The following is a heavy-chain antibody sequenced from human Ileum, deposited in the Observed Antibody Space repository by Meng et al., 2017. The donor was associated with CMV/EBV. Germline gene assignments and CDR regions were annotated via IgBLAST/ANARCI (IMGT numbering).Heavy chain of an antibody. J-gene: IGHJ4*02. V-gene: IGHV3-23*01. CDR2: ISHDGSAT. Sequence: GESLKISCVASGSTFSLYPMAWVRQAPGKGLEWVARISHDGSATYYADSMKGRMTISRDNSINTVYLQMDGLRADDTAVYFCAKVLITTSWLPQPFDAWGQGTLVTVSS. CDR3: AKVLITTSWLPQPFDA. D-gene: IGHD1-14*01. CDR1: GSTFSLYP.